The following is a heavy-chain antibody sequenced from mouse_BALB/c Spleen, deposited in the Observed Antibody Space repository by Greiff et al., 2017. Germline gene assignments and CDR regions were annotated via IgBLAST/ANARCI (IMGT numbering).Heavy chain of an antibody. CDR1: GYAFTNYL. CDR3: AREEDGYRYFDV. J-gene: IGHJ1*01. D-gene: IGHD2-3*01. V-gene: IGHV1-54*03. Sequence: VMLVESGAELVRPGTSVKVSCKASGYAFTNYLIEWVKQRPGQGLEWIGVINPGSGGTNYNEKFKGKATLTADKSSSTAYMQLSSLTSDDSAVYFCAREEDGYRYFDVWGAGTTVTVSS. CDR2: INPGSGGT.